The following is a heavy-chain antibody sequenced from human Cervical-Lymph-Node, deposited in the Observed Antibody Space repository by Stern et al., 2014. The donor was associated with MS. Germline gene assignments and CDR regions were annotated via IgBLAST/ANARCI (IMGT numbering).Heavy chain of an antibody. D-gene: IGHD4-17*01. J-gene: IGHJ4*02. CDR1: GYTLTTYY. V-gene: IGHV1-46*01. Sequence: VQLVQSGAEVKKPGASVKVSCKASGYTLTTYYVHWVRQAPGQGLEWMAIMNPNDGSTRYAQKFQGRVTVTRDTSTSIVYMELNSLRSGDTAIYYCARDGSTVTHPQKKHFDYWGQGTLVTVSS. CDR3: ARDGSTVTHPQKKHFDY. CDR2: MNPNDGST.